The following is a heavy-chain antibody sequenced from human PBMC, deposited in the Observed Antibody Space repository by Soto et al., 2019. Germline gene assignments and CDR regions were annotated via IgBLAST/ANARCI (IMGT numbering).Heavy chain of an antibody. V-gene: IGHV1-3*01. CDR3: ARDLGGWPDY. J-gene: IGHJ4*02. CDR1: GYTFTSYA. Sequence: QVQLVQSGAEVKKPGASVKVSCKASGYTFTSYAMHWVRQAPGQRLEWMGWINAGNGNTKYSQKFQGRVTITRDTSPSPAYMELSSLRSEDRAVYYCARDLGGWPDYWGQGTLVTVSS. D-gene: IGHD2-15*01. CDR2: INAGNGNT.